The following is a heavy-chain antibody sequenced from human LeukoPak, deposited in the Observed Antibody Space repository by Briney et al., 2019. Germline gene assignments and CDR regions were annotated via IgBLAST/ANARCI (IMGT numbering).Heavy chain of an antibody. D-gene: IGHD3-10*01. CDR2: ISDRGSYI. CDR3: ARVGPGDGHAFDI. Sequence: GGSLRLSCTASGFTFNTYSMNWVRLAPGKGLEWVASISDRGSYIYYADSVKGRFTISRDNSKNTLYLQMNSLRAEDTAVYYCARVGPGDGHAFDIWGQGTMVTVSS. V-gene: IGHV3-21*04. J-gene: IGHJ3*02. CDR1: GFTFNTYS.